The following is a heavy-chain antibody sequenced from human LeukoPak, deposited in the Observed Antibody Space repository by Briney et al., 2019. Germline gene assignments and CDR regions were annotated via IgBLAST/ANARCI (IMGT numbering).Heavy chain of an antibody. CDR2: IKSKTDGGTT. J-gene: IGHJ2*01. CDR1: GFTFSNAW. D-gene: IGHD6-13*01. CDR3: TTGGRTIPDSSSWPGWLYFDL. Sequence: GGSLRLSCAASGFTFSNAWMSWVRQAPGKGLEWVGRIKSKTDGGTTDYTAPVKGRFTISRDDSKNTLYLQMNSLKTEDTAVYYCTTGGRTIPDSSSWPGWLYFDLWGRGTLVTVSS. V-gene: IGHV3-15*01.